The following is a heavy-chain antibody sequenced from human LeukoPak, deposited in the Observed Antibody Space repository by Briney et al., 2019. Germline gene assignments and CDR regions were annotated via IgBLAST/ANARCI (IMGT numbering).Heavy chain of an antibody. CDR2: IYPGDSGT. J-gene: IGHJ4*02. D-gene: IGHD6-19*01. CDR3: ARHRAVAGTPFDY. V-gene: IGHV5-51*01. Sequence: GESLKISCKGSGYSFTSYWIGWVRQMPGKGLEWMGIIYPGDSGTRYSPSFQGQVTISADKSISTAYLQWSSLKASDTAMYYCARHRAVAGTPFDYWGQGTLVTVSS. CDR1: GYSFTSYW.